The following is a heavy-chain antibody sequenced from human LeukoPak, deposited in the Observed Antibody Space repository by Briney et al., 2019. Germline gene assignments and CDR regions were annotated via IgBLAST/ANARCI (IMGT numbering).Heavy chain of an antibody. V-gene: IGHV4-59*08. CDR1: GGSISSYY. CDR2: IYYSGST. D-gene: IGHD3-3*01. Sequence: SETLSLTCTVSGGSISSYYWSWIRQPPGKGLEWIGYIYYSGSTNYNPSLKSRVTISVDTSKNQFSLKLSSVTAADTAVYYCARGSSVLRFLEWSPGGMDVWGQGTTVTVSS. J-gene: IGHJ6*02. CDR3: ARGSSVLRFLEWSPGGMDV.